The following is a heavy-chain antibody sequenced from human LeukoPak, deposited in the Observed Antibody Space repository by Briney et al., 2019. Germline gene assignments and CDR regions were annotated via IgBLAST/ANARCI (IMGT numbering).Heavy chain of an antibody. V-gene: IGHV3-23*01. CDR2: ISGSGAST. J-gene: IGHJ3*02. CDR3: AKEIVIIPAASYAFDI. Sequence: PAGSLRLYCAATGFSFSAYAMSWVRQAPGKGPEWVSVISGSGASTYYADSVKGRFTIFRDNSKNTLYLQTNSLRAEDTAVYYCAKEIVIIPAASYAFDIWGQGTMVIVSS. CDR1: GFSFSAYA. D-gene: IGHD2-2*01.